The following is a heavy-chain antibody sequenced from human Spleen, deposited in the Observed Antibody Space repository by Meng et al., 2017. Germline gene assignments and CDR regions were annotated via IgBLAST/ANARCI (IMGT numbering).Heavy chain of an antibody. CDR2: ISYDGSNK. J-gene: IGHJ4*02. CDR3: ARADITMIDPPFDY. Sequence: GESLKISCAASGFTFSSYGMHWVRQAPGKGLEWVAVISYDGSNKYYADSVKGRFTISRDNSKNTLYLQMNSLRAEDTAVYYCARADITMIDPPFDYWGQGTLVTVSS. CDR1: GFTFSSYG. D-gene: IGHD3-22*01. V-gene: IGHV3-30*12.